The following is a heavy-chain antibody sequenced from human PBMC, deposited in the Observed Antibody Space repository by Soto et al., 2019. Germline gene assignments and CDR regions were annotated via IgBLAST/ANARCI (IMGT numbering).Heavy chain of an antibody. J-gene: IGHJ5*02. CDR2: VFHSGSS. CDR1: GASVTGFY. Sequence: TLSLTCTVSGASVTGFYWSWIRQPPGKGLEWIGYVFHSGSSNYNPSLKSRVTISVDTSKNQFSLKLSSVTAADTAVYYCARDSYGEPNWFDPWGQGTLVTVSS. D-gene: IGHD4-17*01. V-gene: IGHV4-59*02. CDR3: ARDSYGEPNWFDP.